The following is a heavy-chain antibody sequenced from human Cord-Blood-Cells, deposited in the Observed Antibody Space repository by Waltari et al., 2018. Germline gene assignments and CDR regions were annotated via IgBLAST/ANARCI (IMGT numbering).Heavy chain of an antibody. V-gene: IGHV4-39*07. CDR1: GGSISSSSYY. D-gene: IGHD2-2*01. CDR2: IYYSGST. CDR3: ARPAVPAAMLDAFDI. Sequence: QLQLQESGPGLVKPSETLSLTCTVSGGSISSSSYYWGWIRQPPGKGLEWIGSIYYSGSTYYNPSLKSRVTISVDPSKNQFSLKLSSVTAADTAVYYCARPAVPAAMLDAFDIWGQGTMVTVSS. J-gene: IGHJ3*02.